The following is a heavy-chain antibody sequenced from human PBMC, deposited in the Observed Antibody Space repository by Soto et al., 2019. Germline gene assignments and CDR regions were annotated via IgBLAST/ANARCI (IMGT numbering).Heavy chain of an antibody. Sequence: GESLKISCKGSGYSFTSYWIGWVRQMPGKGLEWMGFIYPGDSDTRYSPSFQGRVTISADKSISTAYLQWSSLKASDTAVYYCAAGGISPGNYNYYAMDVWGQGTTVTVSS. J-gene: IGHJ6*02. CDR3: AAGGISPGNYNYYAMDV. CDR1: GYSFTSYW. CDR2: IYPGDSDT. D-gene: IGHD3-16*01. V-gene: IGHV5-51*01.